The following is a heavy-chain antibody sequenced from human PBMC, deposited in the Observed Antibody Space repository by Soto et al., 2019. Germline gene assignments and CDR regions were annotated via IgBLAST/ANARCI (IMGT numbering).Heavy chain of an antibody. CDR1: GFTFSSYG. CDR3: ARERGSSWYRSTPYYSDY. V-gene: IGHV3-33*01. Sequence: GGSLRLSCAASGFTFSSYGMHWVRQAPGKGLEWVAVIWYDGSNKYYADSVKGRFTISRDNSKNTLYLQMNSLRAEDTAVYYCARERGSSWYRSTPYYSDYRGQATLVPVSS. D-gene: IGHD6-13*01. CDR2: IWYDGSNK. J-gene: IGHJ4*02.